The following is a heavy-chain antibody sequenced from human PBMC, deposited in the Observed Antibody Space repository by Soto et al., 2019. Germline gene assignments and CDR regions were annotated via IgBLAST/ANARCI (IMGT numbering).Heavy chain of an antibody. V-gene: IGHV1-24*01. CDR3: ATVGSSGYYSDY. CDR2: FDPEDGET. J-gene: IGHJ4*02. D-gene: IGHD3-22*01. Sequence: ASVKVSCKVSGYTLTELSIHWVRQAPGKGLEWMGGFDPEDGETIYAQKFQGRVTMTEDTSTGTAYMELSSLRSEDTAVYYCATVGSSGYYSDYCGQGTLVTVSS. CDR1: GYTLTELS.